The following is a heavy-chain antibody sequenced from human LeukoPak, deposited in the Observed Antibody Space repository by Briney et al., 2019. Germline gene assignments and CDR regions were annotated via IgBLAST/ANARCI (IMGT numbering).Heavy chain of an antibody. V-gene: IGHV3-7*03. J-gene: IGHJ4*02. Sequence: ERSLRLSCAASGFTFSNYAMHWVRQAPGKGLEWVANIKEDGSDKYYVDSVKGRFTISRDNAKNSQYLQMNSLRAEDTAVYYCARDTGYNTFDYWGQGTLVTVSS. D-gene: IGHD5-24*01. CDR2: IKEDGSDK. CDR3: ARDTGYNTFDY. CDR1: GFTFSNYA.